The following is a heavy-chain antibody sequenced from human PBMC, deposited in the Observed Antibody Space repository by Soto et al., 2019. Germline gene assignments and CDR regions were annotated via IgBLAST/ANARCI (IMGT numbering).Heavy chain of an antibody. V-gene: IGHV4-59*01. CDR1: GVSITSDY. CDR3: ARDRGQRLVPFDY. J-gene: IGHJ4*02. CDR2: IYYNGAT. Sequence: QVQLQESGPGLVKPSETLSLTCTVSGVSITSDYWTWIRQPPGKGLEWIGHIYYNGATNYNPSLKSRVTISVDTSTSQFSLQLRSVTAADTAVYYCARDRGQRLVPFDYWGQGTLVTVSS. D-gene: IGHD6-19*01.